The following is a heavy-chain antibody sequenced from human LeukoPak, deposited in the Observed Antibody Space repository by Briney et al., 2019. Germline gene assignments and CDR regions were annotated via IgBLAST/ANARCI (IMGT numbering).Heavy chain of an antibody. CDR1: GFTFDDYA. Sequence: PGGSLRLSCAASGFTFDDYAMHWVRQAPGKGLEWVSLISGDGGSTYYAESVKGRFTISRENSKHSLYLQMNSLRTKDTALYYCAKDMTENYYDSSGYSSSTWGQGTLVTVSS. D-gene: IGHD3-22*01. CDR2: ISGDGGST. V-gene: IGHV3-43*02. CDR3: AKDMTENYYDSSGYSSST. J-gene: IGHJ5*02.